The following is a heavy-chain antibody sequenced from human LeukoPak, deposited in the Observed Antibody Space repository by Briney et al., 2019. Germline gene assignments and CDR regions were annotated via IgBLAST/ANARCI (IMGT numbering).Heavy chain of an antibody. CDR3: ARREGGYHLDY. CDR1: GYTFTSYG. D-gene: IGHD3-3*02. Sequence: ASVKVSCKASGYTFTSYGISWVRQAPGQGLEWMGIINPSGGSTSYAQKFQGRVTMTRDTSTSTVYMELSSLRSEDTAVYYCARREGGYHLDYWGQGTLVTVSS. CDR2: INPSGGST. J-gene: IGHJ4*02. V-gene: IGHV1-46*01.